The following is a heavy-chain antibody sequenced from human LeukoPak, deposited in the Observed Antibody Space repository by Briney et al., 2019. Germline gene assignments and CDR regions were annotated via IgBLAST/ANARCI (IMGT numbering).Heavy chain of an antibody. D-gene: IGHD3-22*01. Sequence: GGSLRLSCAASGFIFSNYGMSWVRQAPGKGLEWVSSISFSSTHIYYADSIQGRFTISRDNAENSLYLQMNSLRAEDTAVYYCARDPGRITMIVVAAYYFDYWGQGTLVTVSS. J-gene: IGHJ4*02. CDR2: ISFSSTHI. V-gene: IGHV3-21*06. CDR1: GFIFSNYG. CDR3: ARDPGRITMIVVAAYYFDY.